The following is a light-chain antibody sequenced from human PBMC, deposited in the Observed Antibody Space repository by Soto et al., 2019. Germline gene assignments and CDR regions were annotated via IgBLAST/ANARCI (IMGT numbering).Light chain of an antibody. J-gene: IGLJ7*01. Sequence: QPVLTQSPSASGTPGQRVSISCSGSSSNIGSNTVSWYQHVPGTAPKLLIYSNDQRPSAVPGRFSGSKSGSSASLAISGLQSEDEAYYYCATWDDSLNVVFGGGTQLTVL. CDR2: SND. V-gene: IGLV1-44*01. CDR3: ATWDDSLNVV. CDR1: SSNIGSNT.